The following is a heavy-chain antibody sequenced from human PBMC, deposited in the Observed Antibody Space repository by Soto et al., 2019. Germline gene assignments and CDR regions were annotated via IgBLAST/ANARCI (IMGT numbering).Heavy chain of an antibody. Sequence: QVQLVESGGGVVQPGRSLRLSCAASGFTFSSYGMHWVRQAPGKGLEWVAVIWYDGSNKYYADSVKGRFTISRDNSKNTLYLQMNSLRAEDTAVYYCARDSYYDFWSGYGHYYCYYMDVWGKGTTVTVSS. CDR2: IWYDGSNK. CDR1: GFTFSSYG. CDR3: ARDSYYDFWSGYGHYYCYYMDV. V-gene: IGHV3-33*01. J-gene: IGHJ6*03. D-gene: IGHD3-3*01.